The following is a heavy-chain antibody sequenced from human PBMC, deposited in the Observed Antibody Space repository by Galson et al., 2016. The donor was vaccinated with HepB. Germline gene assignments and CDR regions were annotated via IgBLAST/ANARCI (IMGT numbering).Heavy chain of an antibody. CDR3: AGDFDGSFPNLDY. V-gene: IGHV3-48*02. J-gene: IGHJ4*02. D-gene: IGHD5-24*01. CDR1: GFTFSSYS. Sequence: SLRLSCAASGFTFSSYSMIWVRQTPGKGLEWVSYIGSSGPVYYADSLQGRSTISRDNAKKLLYLQMNSLRDEDTAVYYCAGDFDGSFPNLDYWGQGTLVTVSS. CDR2: IGSSGPV.